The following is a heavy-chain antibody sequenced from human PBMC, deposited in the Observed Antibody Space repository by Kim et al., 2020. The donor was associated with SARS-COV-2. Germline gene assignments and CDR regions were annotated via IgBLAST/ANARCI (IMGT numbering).Heavy chain of an antibody. V-gene: IGHV1-18*04. J-gene: IGHJ4*02. CDR1: GYTFTSYG. D-gene: IGHD3-9*01. CDR3: AKHAIGERYFDWLYRGYFDY. Sequence: ASVKVSCKASGYTFTSYGISWVRQAPGQGLEWMGWISAYNGNTNYAQKLQGRVTMTTDTSTSTAYMELRSLRSDDTAVYYCAKHAIGERYFDWLYRGYFDYWGQGTLVTVSS. CDR2: ISAYNGNT.